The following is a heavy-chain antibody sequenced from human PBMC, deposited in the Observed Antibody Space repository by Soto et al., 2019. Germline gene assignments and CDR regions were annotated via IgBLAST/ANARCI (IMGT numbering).Heavy chain of an antibody. Sequence: PGGSLRLSCAASGFTFSSYAMSWVRQAPGKGLEWVSAISGSGGSTYYADSVKGRFTISRDNSKNTLYLQMNSLRAEYTAVSYCAKDTHDFWSGYYWGQGTLVTVSS. J-gene: IGHJ4*02. CDR3: AKDTHDFWSGYY. CDR2: ISGSGGST. CDR1: GFTFSSYA. V-gene: IGHV3-23*01. D-gene: IGHD3-3*01.